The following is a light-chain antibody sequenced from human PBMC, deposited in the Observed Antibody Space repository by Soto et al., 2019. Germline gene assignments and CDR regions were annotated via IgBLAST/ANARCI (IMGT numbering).Light chain of an antibody. CDR1: QILLHSNGYNY. Sequence: DIVMTQSPLSLPVTPVDPASISFRSSQILLHSNGYNYLDWYQQKPGQPPKLLIYWASTRESGVPDRFSGSGSGTDFTLTINTLQAEDVAVYYCQQYYTTPLTFGGGTKVDI. CDR2: WAS. J-gene: IGKJ4*01. V-gene: IGKV2-28*01. CDR3: QQYYTTPLT.